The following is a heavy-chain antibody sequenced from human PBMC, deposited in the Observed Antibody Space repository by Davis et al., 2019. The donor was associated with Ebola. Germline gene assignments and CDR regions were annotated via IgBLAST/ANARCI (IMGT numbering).Heavy chain of an antibody. CDR1: GFIFDDYA. D-gene: IGHD3-3*01. CDR3: ARVNAGSGYSRFDT. Sequence: GGSLRLSCAASGFIFDDYAMTWVRHAPGKGLEWVSGINWNGDSTGYADSVKGRFTISRDNAKNSLYLEMRNLRVEDTASYYCARVNAGSGYSRFDTWGQGTLVTVSS. J-gene: IGHJ5*02. V-gene: IGHV3-20*04. CDR2: INWNGDST.